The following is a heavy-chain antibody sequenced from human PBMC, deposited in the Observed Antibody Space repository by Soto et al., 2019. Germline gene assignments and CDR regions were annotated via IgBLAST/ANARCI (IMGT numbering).Heavy chain of an antibody. V-gene: IGHV3-23*01. CDR3: SKGAAYCSGGSCYSSLIRAFDI. J-gene: IGHJ3*02. Sequence: EVQLLESGGGLVQPGGSLRLSCTASGFTFNSYGMSWVRQAPGKGLEWVSAIRGIGTSTYYADSVKGQFTISRDNSKNTMYLQRNSLRAEDTAVYYCSKGAAYCSGGSCYSSLIRAFDIWGQGTMVTVSS. CDR2: IRGIGTST. CDR1: GFTFNSYG. D-gene: IGHD2-15*01.